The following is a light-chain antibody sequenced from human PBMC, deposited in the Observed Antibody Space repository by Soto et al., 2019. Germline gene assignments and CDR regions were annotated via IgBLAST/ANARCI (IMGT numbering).Light chain of an antibody. CDR1: QSISSY. CDR3: QQSYSTPQT. CDR2: AAS. Sequence: DIQMTQSPSSISASVGDRVSITCRASQSISSYLNWYQQKPGKAPKLLIYAASSLQSGVPSRFSGSGSGTDFTLTISILQPEDFATYYCQQSYSTPQTFGQGTKVEIK. V-gene: IGKV1-39*01. J-gene: IGKJ1*01.